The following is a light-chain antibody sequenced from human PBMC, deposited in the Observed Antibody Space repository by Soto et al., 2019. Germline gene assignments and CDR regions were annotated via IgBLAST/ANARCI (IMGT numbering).Light chain of an antibody. CDR1: SSNIGAGYD. J-gene: IGLJ1*01. CDR2: VNS. CDR3: QSYDSSLSGYV. V-gene: IGLV1-40*01. Sequence: QSVLTQPPSVSGAPGQRVTISCTGSSSNIGAGYDVHWYQQLPGTAPKLLIYVNSNRPSGVPDRFPGSKSGTSASLAITGLQAEDEADYYCQSYDSSLSGYVFGTGTKVTVL.